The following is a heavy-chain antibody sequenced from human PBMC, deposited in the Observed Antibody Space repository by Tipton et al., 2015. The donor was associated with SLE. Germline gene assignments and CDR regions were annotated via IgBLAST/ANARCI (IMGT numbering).Heavy chain of an antibody. CDR1: GGSISSYY. CDR3: ARHGWPGGGSYFDP. Sequence: TLSLTCTVSGGSISSYYWSWIRQPPGKGLEWIGYIYYSGSTNYNPSLKSRATISVDTSKNQFSLKLSSVTAADTAVYYCARHGWPGGGSYFDPWGQGTLVTVSS. CDR2: IYYSGST. J-gene: IGHJ5*02. D-gene: IGHD1-26*01. V-gene: IGHV4-59*08.